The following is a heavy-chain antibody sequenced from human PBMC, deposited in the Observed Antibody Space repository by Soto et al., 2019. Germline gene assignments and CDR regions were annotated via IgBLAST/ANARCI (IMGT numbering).Heavy chain of an antibody. V-gene: IGHV1-2*04. CDR2: INPNSGGT. D-gene: IGHD2-15*01. J-gene: IGHJ6*02. Sequence: GASVKVSCKASGYTFTGYYMHWVRHAHGQGLEWMGWINPNSGGTNYAQKFQGWVTMTRDTSISTAYMELSRLRSDDTAVYYFASSGYCSGGSCYYYGMDVWGQGTTVTVSS. CDR1: GYTFTGYY. CDR3: ASSGYCSGGSCYYYGMDV.